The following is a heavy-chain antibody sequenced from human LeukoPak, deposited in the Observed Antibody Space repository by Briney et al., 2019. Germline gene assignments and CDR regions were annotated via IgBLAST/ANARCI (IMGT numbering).Heavy chain of an antibody. J-gene: IGHJ6*03. CDR2: ISGSGSAI. V-gene: IGHV3-48*03. CDR3: ASYIRDFTMDV. D-gene: IGHD3-9*01. Sequence: GGSLRLSCAASGFTFSTYEMNWVRQAPGKGLEWISYISGSGSAIYYASSVKGRFTISRDNSKNSLYLQMNSLSAEVTAVYYCASYIRDFTMDVWGKRATVTMSS. CDR1: GFTFSTYE.